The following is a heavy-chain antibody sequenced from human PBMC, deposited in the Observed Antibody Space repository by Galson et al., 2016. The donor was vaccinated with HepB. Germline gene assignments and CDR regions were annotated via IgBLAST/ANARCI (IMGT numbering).Heavy chain of an antibody. Sequence: SVKVSCKASGYTFATYCISWLRQAPGQGLEWMGWISFYNGNTNYAQKLQGRVTMTTDTSSSTAYMDPRSLRSDDTAVYYCAYTPLSCGDFNYSMAVWGQGPTVTVSS. CDR1: GYTFATYC. D-gene: IGHD3-10*01. CDR2: ISFYNGNT. J-gene: IGHJ6*02. V-gene: IGHV1-18*01. CDR3: AYTPLSCGDFNYSMAV.